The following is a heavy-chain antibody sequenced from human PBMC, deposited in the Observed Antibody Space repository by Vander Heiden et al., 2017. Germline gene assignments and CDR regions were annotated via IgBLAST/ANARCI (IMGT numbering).Heavy chain of an antibody. CDR3: ARDPPVKGPGATGGDDAFDI. D-gene: IGHD1-26*01. CDR2: ISYDGSNK. J-gene: IGHJ3*02. Sequence: QVQLVESGGGVVQPGRSLRLSCAASGFTFSSYAMHWVRQAPGKGLEWVAVISYDGSNKYYADSVKGRFTISRDNSKNTLYLQMNSLRAEDTAVYYCARDPPVKGPGATGGDDAFDIWGQGTMVTVSS. V-gene: IGHV3-30-3*01. CDR1: GFTFSSYA.